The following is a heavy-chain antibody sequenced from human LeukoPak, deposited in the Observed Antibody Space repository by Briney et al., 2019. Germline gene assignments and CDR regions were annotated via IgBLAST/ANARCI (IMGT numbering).Heavy chain of an antibody. CDR1: EFTVSSNY. V-gene: IGHV3-11*04. CDR2: ISSSGSTT. Sequence: PGGSLRLSCTASEFTVSSNYMSRVRQAPGKGLEWVSYISSSGSTTYYADSVKGRFTISRDNAKNSLYLQMNSLRAEDTAVYYCARESGYSYGCFDYWGQGTLVTVSS. D-gene: IGHD5-18*01. J-gene: IGHJ4*02. CDR3: ARESGYSYGCFDY.